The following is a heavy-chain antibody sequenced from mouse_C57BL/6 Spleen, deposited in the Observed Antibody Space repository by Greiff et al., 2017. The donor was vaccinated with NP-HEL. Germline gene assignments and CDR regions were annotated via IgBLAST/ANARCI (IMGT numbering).Heavy chain of an antibody. CDR2: IDPSDSYT. V-gene: IGHV1-59*01. Sequence: VQLQQPGAELVRPGTSVKLSCKASGYTFTSYWMHWVKQRPGQGLEWIGVIDPSDSYTNYNQKFKGKATLTVDTSSSTAYMQLSSLTSEDYAVYYCAGYYDHDGEYAMDYWGKGTSVTVST. CDR1: GYTFTSYW. J-gene: IGHJ4*01. CDR3: AGYYDHDGEYAMDY. D-gene: IGHD2-4*01.